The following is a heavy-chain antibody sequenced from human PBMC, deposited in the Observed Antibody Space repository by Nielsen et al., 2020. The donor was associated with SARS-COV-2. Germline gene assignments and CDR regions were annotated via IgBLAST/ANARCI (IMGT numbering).Heavy chain of an antibody. Sequence: SETLSLTCSVSDGSINSGGYYWSWIRQHPGKGLEWIGYIHDRRSSYNPSLKSRVAISLDTSKNQFSLGLRSVTAADTAVYYCARDDTPMTPATTLVYWGQGILVTVSS. CDR3: ARDDTPMTPATTLVY. V-gene: IGHV4-31*03. CDR2: IHDRRS. CDR1: DGSINSGGYY. D-gene: IGHD4-17*01. J-gene: IGHJ4*02.